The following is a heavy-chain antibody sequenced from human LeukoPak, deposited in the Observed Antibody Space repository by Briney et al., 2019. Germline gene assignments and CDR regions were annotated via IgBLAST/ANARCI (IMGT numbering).Heavy chain of an antibody. D-gene: IGHD1-1*01. CDR1: GGTFSSYA. CDR2: IIPIFGTA. Sequence: GASVKVSCKASGGTFSSYAISWVRQAPGQGLEWMGGIIPIFGTANYAQKFQGRVTITADESTSTAYMELSSLRSEDTAVYYCARVLGRRLDYYYGMDVWGQGTTVTVSS. V-gene: IGHV1-69*13. J-gene: IGHJ6*02. CDR3: ARVLGRRLDYYYGMDV.